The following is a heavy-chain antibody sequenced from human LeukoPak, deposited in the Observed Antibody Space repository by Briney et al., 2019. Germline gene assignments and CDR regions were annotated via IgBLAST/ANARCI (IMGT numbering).Heavy chain of an antibody. D-gene: IGHD3-10*01. CDR1: GFTFRNYI. CDR2: ILEDGSYQ. CDR3: ARVQGGGFRTADC. V-gene: IGHV3-30*03. Sequence: PGKSLRLSCAASGFTFRNYIMHWVRQAPGKGLDWVAVILEDGSYQSYADSVKGRFTISRDNSKNTLFLQMNSLRDEDMAMYYCARVQGGGFRTADCWGQGTLVTVSS. J-gene: IGHJ4*02.